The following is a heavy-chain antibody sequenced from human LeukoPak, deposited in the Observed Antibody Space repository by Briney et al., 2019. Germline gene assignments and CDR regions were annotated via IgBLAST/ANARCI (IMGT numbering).Heavy chain of an antibody. CDR1: GYTFTSYG. J-gene: IGHJ4*02. V-gene: IGHV1-18*01. D-gene: IGHD1-26*01. Sequence: GASVTVSRTSSGYTFTSYGISWGRQAPGPGREWMGWISAFNGNTNYPQKLQGRVTMTTDTSTSTAYMELRSLRSDDTAVYYCARDPSGSPLYSWGQGTLVTVSS. CDR2: ISAFNGNT. CDR3: ARDPSGSPLYS.